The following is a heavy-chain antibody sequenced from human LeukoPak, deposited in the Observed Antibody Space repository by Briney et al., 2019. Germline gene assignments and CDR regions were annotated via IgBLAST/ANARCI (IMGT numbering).Heavy chain of an antibody. V-gene: IGHV4-38-2*02. J-gene: IGHJ4*02. D-gene: IGHD3-22*01. CDR1: GGSISSDFNY. Sequence: SETLSLTCTVSGGSISSDFNYWGWIRQPPGKGLEWIGSIYHSGTLYYNPSLKSRVTISVDTSKNQFSLKLTSVTAADTAVYYCARVMDYYDGSGYPPPAAADYWGQGTLVIVSS. CDR2: IYHSGTL. CDR3: ARVMDYYDGSGYPPPAAADY.